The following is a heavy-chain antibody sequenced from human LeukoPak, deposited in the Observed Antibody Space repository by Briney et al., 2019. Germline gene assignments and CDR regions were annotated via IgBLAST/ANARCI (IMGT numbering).Heavy chain of an antibody. CDR1: GASMNNYY. CDR3: VRWSEQVMAFDI. D-gene: IGHD3-16*01. Sequence: SETLSLTCSVSGASMNNYYWNWIRQPPGKGLEWIGFTHYSGGTNYNPSLRSRVTTSVDTSKNQVSLRLTSVTAADTAVYYRVRWSEQVMAFDIWGQGTMVTVSS. J-gene: IGHJ3*02. CDR2: THYSGGT. V-gene: IGHV4-59*01.